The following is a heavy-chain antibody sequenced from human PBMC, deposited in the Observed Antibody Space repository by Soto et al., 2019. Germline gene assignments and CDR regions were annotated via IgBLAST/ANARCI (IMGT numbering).Heavy chain of an antibody. J-gene: IGHJ5*02. V-gene: IGHV4-39*01. CDR3: ARHSVSLPAALIGWFDP. CDR1: GGSISSSSYY. Sequence: QLQLQESGPGLVKPSETLSLTCTVSGGSISSSSYYWGWIRQPPGKGLEWIGSIYYSGSTYYNPSLKSRVTISVDTSKNQFSLKLSSVTAADTAVYYCARHSVSLPAALIGWFDPWGQGTLVTVSS. CDR2: IYYSGST. D-gene: IGHD2-2*01.